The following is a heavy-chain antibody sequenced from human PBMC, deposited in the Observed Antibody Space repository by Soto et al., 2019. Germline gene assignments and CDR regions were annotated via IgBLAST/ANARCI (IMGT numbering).Heavy chain of an antibody. D-gene: IGHD4-4*01. CDR3: ARGRLAARVPTVYRGVYGMDV. CDR1: GGSFSGYY. CDR2: INHSGSP. Sequence: SETLSLTCAVYGGSFSGYYWRWIIQPPGKGLEWDGEINHSGSPNYNRCLKSRVTISVDTSKNQFSLRLSSVTAAGRAVYYCARGRLAARVPTVYRGVYGMDVWGQGATVTVS. V-gene: IGHV4-34*01. J-gene: IGHJ6*02.